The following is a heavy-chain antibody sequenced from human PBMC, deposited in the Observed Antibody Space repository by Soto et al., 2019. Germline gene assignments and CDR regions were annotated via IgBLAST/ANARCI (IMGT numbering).Heavy chain of an antibody. CDR1: GGSITDYH. J-gene: IGHJ4*02. D-gene: IGHD3-10*01. Sequence: SETLSLTCTVSGGSITDYHWSWIRQPPGKGLEWIGFLYYSGSPNYNPSLKSRVTISLDTSKNQFSLKLSSVTAADTAVYYCARGRTMVRGVITDWGQGTLVTVSS. CDR2: LYYSGSP. V-gene: IGHV4-59*01. CDR3: ARGRTMVRGVITD.